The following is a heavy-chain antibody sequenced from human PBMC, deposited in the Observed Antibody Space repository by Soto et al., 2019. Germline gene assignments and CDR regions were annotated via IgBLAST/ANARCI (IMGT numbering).Heavy chain of an antibody. Sequence: SETLSLTCTVSGGSISSGGYYWSWIRQHPGKGLEWIGYIYYSGSTYYNPSLKSRVTISVDTSKNQFSLKLSSVTAADTAVYYCARDHYGPGSSYYYGMDVWGQGTTVTVSS. CDR1: GGSISSGGYY. CDR2: IYYSGST. CDR3: ARDHYGPGSSYYYGMDV. V-gene: IGHV4-31*03. J-gene: IGHJ6*02. D-gene: IGHD3-10*01.